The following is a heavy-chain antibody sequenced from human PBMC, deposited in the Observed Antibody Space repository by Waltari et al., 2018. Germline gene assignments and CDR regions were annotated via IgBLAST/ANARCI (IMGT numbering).Heavy chain of an antibody. V-gene: IGHV4-39*07. J-gene: IGHJ4*02. CDR1: GCSISSSSYY. Sequence: QLQLQESGPGLVKPSETLSLTCTVSGCSISSSSYYWGWIRQPPGKGLEWIGTIYDSGRTYYKPSLKSRVTISVDTSKNQFSLKLSSVTAADTAVYYCARGQGVEMATFLPYYWGQGTLVTVSS. D-gene: IGHD3-3*02. CDR2: IYDSGRT. CDR3: ARGQGVEMATFLPYY.